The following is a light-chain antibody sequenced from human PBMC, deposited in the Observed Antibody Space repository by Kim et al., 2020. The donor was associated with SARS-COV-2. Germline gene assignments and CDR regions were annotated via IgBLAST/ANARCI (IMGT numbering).Light chain of an antibody. V-gene: IGLV2-14*01. J-gene: IGLJ3*02. CDR2: KVS. Sequence: PGHSITNSCTGTSSDFADYDYVSRYPKHPGKAPKVIIYKVSNRPSGVSHRFSGSKSGNTASLTISGLQTEDEADYHCSSYTNTITLFGGGTQLTVL. CDR1: SSDFADYDY. CDR3: SSYTNTITL.